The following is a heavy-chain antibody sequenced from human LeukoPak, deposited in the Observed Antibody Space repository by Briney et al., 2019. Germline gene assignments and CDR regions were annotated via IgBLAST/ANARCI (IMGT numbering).Heavy chain of an antibody. V-gene: IGHV3-23*01. CDR3: AKDGRFLESPY. J-gene: IGHJ4*02. CDR1: GLTFSNCA. CDR2: ISGSDGTT. Sequence: GGSLRLSCAASGLTFSNCAMSWVRQAPGKGLEWVSTISGSDGTTYHADSVKGRFTISRDNSKNTLYLQMNSLTAEDTAVYYCAKDGRFLESPYWGQGTLLTVSS. D-gene: IGHD3-3*01.